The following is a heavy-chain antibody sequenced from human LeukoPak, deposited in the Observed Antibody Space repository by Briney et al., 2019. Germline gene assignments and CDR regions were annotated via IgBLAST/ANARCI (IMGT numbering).Heavy chain of an antibody. CDR1: GYTFTGYY. CDR3: ARDRNYDFWSGYPYGMDV. V-gene: IGHV1-2*02. D-gene: IGHD3-3*01. CDR2: INPNSGGT. J-gene: IGHJ6*02. Sequence: VKVXCKXSGYTFTGYYMHWVRQAPGQGREWMGWINPNSGGTNYAQKFQGRVTMTGDTSISTAYMELSRLRSDDTAVYYCARDRNYDFWSGYPYGMDVWGQGTTVTVSS.